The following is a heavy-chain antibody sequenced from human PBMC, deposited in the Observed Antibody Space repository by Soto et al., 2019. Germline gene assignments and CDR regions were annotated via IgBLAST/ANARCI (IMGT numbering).Heavy chain of an antibody. D-gene: IGHD5-18*01. V-gene: IGHV1-18*04. J-gene: IGHJ2*01. CDR1: GYSFPNHG. CDR3: ARLYSYGSHWFFDL. CDR2: ISLNNGDT. Sequence: QVQLVQSGAEVRKPGASVKVSCTASGYSFPNHGITWVRQAPGQGLEWMGWISLNNGDTKYAQKVQGRVTMTTDTSTSTGYMELWNLSYDDTAVYYCARLYSYGSHWFFDLWGRGTLVTVSS.